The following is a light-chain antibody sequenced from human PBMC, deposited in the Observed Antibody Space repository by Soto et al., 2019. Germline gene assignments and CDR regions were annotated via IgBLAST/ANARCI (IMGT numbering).Light chain of an antibody. CDR1: QSVGSS. CDR3: QQRSTWPPIT. CDR2: DAS. V-gene: IGKV3-11*01. Sequence: EIVLTQSPATLSLSPGERATLSCRASQSVGSSLAWYQHKPGQASRLLIYDASDRATDIPNRFRGSGYGTDFTLTISSLEPEDFAVYYCQQRSTWPPITFGQGTRLEMK. J-gene: IGKJ5*01.